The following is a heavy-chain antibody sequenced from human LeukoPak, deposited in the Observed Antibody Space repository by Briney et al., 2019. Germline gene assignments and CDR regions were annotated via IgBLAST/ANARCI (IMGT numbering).Heavy chain of an antibody. V-gene: IGHV4-39*01. CDR1: GGSFSGYY. CDR3: ARRVMAWAPSGWFDP. J-gene: IGHJ5*02. D-gene: IGHD2-8*01. Sequence: SETLSLTCAVYGGSFSGYYWGWIRQPPGKGLEWIGSIYYSGSTYYNPSLKSRVTISVDTSKNQFSLKLSSVTAADTAVYYCARRVMAWAPSGWFDPWGQGTLVTVSS. CDR2: IYYSGST.